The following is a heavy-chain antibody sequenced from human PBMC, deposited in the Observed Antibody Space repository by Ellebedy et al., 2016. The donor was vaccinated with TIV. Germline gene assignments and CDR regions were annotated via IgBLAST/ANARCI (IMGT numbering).Heavy chain of an antibody. J-gene: IGHJ2*01. CDR2: FDAEEDET. CDR3: ATVTSPQCGEDCQHFYLDL. CDR1: GHSLKDLS. V-gene: IGHV1-24*01. Sequence: ASVKVSXXVSGHSLKDLSIHWVRQAPGKGLEWMGGFDAEEDETVYADKFQGRVTMIDDTSTDTSYLELPRLKSEDTAVYFCATVTSPQCGEDCQHFYLDLWGRGTLVTVSS. D-gene: IGHD2-21*02.